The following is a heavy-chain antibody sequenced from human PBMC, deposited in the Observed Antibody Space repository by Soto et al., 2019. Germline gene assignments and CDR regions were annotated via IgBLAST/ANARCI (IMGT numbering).Heavy chain of an antibody. CDR3: VRGGYYGSGSYYTLLDY. V-gene: IGHV4-4*07. Sequence: SETLSLTCTVTGGSISGYYWSWIRQPAGKGLEWIGRIYSSGSTNYNPSLKSRVAMSVDTSKNQFSLKLTSVTAADTAVYYCVRGGYYGSGSYYTLLDYWGQGALVTVSS. CDR2: IYSSGST. D-gene: IGHD3-10*01. J-gene: IGHJ4*02. CDR1: GGSISGYY.